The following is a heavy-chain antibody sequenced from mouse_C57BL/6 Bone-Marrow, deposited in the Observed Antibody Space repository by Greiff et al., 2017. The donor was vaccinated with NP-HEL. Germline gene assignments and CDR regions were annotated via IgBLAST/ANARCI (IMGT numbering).Heavy chain of an antibody. CDR3: TEEVDGPAWFAY. CDR2: IYPGNSDT. D-gene: IGHD1-1*02. CDR1: GYTFTSYW. Sequence: EVQLQQSGTVLARPGASVKMSCKTSGYTFTSYWMHWVKQRPGQGLEWIGAIYPGNSDTSYNQKFKGKAKLTAVTSASTAYMELSSLTNEDSAVYYGTEEVDGPAWFAYWGQGTLVTVSA. J-gene: IGHJ3*01. V-gene: IGHV1-5*01.